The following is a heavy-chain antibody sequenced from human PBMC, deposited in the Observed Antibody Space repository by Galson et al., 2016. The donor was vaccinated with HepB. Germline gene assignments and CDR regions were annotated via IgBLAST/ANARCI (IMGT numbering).Heavy chain of an antibody. V-gene: IGHV4-59*01. J-gene: IGHJ3*02. CDR1: VGSISSYY. CDR2: IYYSGST. CDR3: ARASPRDSSGWYPDAFDI. D-gene: IGHD6-19*01. Sequence: ETLSLTCTVSVGSISSYYWRWIRQPPGKGLEWIGYIYYSGSTNYNPSLKSRVTISVDTSKNQFSLKLSSVPAADTAVYYCARASPRDSSGWYPDAFDIWGQGTMVTVSS.